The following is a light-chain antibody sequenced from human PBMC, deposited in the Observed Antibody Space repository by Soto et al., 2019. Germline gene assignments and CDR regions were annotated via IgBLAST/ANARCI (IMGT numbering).Light chain of an antibody. Sequence: VLTQSPGTLSLYKEERATLSCRASQTVRNNYLAWYQQKPGQAPRLLIYDASSRATGIPDRFSGGGSGTDFTLTISSLEPEDSAVYYCQERHMWPITFGQGRRLEI. CDR3: QERHMWPIT. V-gene: IGKV3D-20*02. CDR1: QTVRNNY. CDR2: DAS. J-gene: IGKJ5*01.